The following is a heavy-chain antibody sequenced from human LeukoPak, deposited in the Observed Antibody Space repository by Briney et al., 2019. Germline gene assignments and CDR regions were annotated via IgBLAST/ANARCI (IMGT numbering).Heavy chain of an antibody. Sequence: PSETLSLTCTVSGGSISSYYWSWIRQPSGKGLEWIGYIYYSGSTNYNPSLKSRVTISVDTSKNQFSLKLSSVTAADTAVYYCARDHRLPAAPGYYYYGMDVWGQGTTVTVSS. D-gene: IGHD2-2*01. CDR2: IYYSGST. CDR1: GGSISSYY. V-gene: IGHV4-59*01. CDR3: ARDHRLPAAPGYYYYGMDV. J-gene: IGHJ6*02.